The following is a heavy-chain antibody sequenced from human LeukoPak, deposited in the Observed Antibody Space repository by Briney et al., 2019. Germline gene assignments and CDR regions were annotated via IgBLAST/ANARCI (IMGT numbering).Heavy chain of an antibody. CDR3: ARDSGWYRGDY. J-gene: IGHJ4*02. CDR1: GFTFSNYW. V-gene: IGHV3-7*01. CDR2: IKEDGSSK. D-gene: IGHD6-19*01. Sequence: GGSLRLSCAASGFTFSNYWMSWVRQAPGKGLEWVANIKEDGSSKKYVDSVKDRFTISRDNAKNSLYLQMNSLRAEDTAVYYCARDSGWYRGDYWGQGILVTVSS.